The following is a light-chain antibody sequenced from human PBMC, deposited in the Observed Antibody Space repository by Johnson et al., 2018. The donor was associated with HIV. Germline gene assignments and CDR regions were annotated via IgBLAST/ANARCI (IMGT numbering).Light chain of an antibody. CDR2: ENN. Sequence: QSVLTQPPSVSAAPGQKVTISCSGSSSNIGNNYVSWYQQLPGTAPKLLIYENNKRPSGIPDRFSGSKSGTSATLGITGLQTGDEADYYCVTGDSSLSAGGVFGTGTKVTVL. CDR3: VTGDSSLSAGGV. J-gene: IGLJ1*01. CDR1: SSNIGNNY. V-gene: IGLV1-51*02.